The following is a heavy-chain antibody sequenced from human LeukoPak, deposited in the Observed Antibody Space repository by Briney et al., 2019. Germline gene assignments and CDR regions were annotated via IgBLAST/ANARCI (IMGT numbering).Heavy chain of an antibody. CDR3: TRGAPVVSSRESDY. J-gene: IGHJ4*02. CDR2: TYYRSKWYN. CDR1: GDSVSSNSAA. Sequence: SQTLSLTCPISGDSVSSNSAAWNWIRQSPSRGLEWLGRTYYRSKWYNDYAVSVKSRITINPDTSKNQFSLQLNSVTPEDTAVYYCTRGAPVVSSRESDYWGQGTLVTVSS. D-gene: IGHD2-8*02. V-gene: IGHV6-1*01.